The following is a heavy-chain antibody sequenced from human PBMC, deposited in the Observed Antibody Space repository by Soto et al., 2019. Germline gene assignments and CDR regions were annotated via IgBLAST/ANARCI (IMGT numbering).Heavy chain of an antibody. D-gene: IGHD3-22*01. CDR2: IKQDGSEK. V-gene: IGHV3-7*01. CDR3: ARRTYYYDSSGYPDAFDI. CDR1: GFTFSSYW. J-gene: IGHJ3*02. Sequence: LRLSCAASGFTFSSYWMSWVRQAPGKGLEWVANIKQDGSEKYYVDSVKGRFTISRDNAKNSLYLQMNSLRAEDTAVYYCARRTYYYDSSGYPDAFDIWGQGTMVTVSS.